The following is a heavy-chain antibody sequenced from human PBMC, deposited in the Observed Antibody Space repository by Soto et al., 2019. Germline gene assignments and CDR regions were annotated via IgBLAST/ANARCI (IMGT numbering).Heavy chain of an antibody. CDR2: ISWDGGST. J-gene: IGHJ6*02. CDR1: GFTFDDYT. Sequence: VQLVESGGVVVQPGGSLRLSCAASGFTFDDYTMHWVRQAPGKGLEWVSLISWDGGSTYYADSVKGRFTISRDNSKNSLYLQMNSLRTEDTALYYCAKGGYSYGEHHYYYYGMDVWGQGTTVTVSS. D-gene: IGHD5-18*01. V-gene: IGHV3-43*01. CDR3: AKGGYSYGEHHYYYYGMDV.